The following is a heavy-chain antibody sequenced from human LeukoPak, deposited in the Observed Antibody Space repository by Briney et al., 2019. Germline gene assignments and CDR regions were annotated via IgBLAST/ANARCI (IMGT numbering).Heavy chain of an antibody. CDR3: ARTPREALQFEY. V-gene: IGHV4-59*08. J-gene: IGHJ4*02. CDR1: GGSISRYY. D-gene: IGHD5-24*01. CDR2: IYYSGIT. Sequence: SDTLSLTCTVSGGSISRYYWSWIRQPTGKGLEWIGYIYYSGITNSNPSLKSRVTISVDTSKNQFSLKLSSVAAADTAVYYCARTPREALQFEYWGQGTLVTVSS.